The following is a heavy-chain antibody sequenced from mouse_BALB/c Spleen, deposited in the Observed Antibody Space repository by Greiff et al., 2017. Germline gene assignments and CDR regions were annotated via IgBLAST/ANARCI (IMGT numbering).Heavy chain of an antibody. CDR1: GYSITSDYA. Sequence: EVKLQESGPGLVKPSQSLSLTCTVTGYSITSDYAWNWIRQFPGNKLEWMGYISYSGSTSYNPSLKSRISITRDTSKNQFFLQLNSVTTEDTATYYCASPFDGLDYWGQGTSVTVSS. CDR2: ISYSGST. J-gene: IGHJ4*01. D-gene: IGHD2-3*01. V-gene: IGHV3-2*02. CDR3: ASPFDGLDY.